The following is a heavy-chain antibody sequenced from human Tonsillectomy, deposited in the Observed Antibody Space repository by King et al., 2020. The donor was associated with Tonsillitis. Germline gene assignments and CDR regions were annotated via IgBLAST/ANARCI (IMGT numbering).Heavy chain of an antibody. CDR3: ARDPIHCSGGSCYFGVPDY. V-gene: IGHV3-30*04. J-gene: IGHJ4*02. CDR2: ISYGGTNK. CDR1: GFTFSNYA. Sequence: VQLVESGGGVDQPGKSLRLSCAASGFTFSNYALHWVRQAPGKGLEWVSVISYGGTNKYYADSVKGRFTISRDNSKNTVYLQMNSLRAEDTAVYYCARDPIHCSGGSCYFGVPDYWGQGTLVTVSS. D-gene: IGHD2-15*01.